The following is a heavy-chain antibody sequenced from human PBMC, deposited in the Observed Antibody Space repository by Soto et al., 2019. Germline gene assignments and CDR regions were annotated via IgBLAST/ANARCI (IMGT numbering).Heavy chain of an antibody. Sequence: ASVKVSCKASGYTFTGYYMHWVRQAPGQGLEWMGWINPNSGGTNYAQKFQGWVTMTRDTSISTAYMELSRLRSDDTAVYYCARDLMDTAMGRVGYGIDVRGQGTKVTVSS. CDR1: GYTFTGYY. CDR2: INPNSGGT. CDR3: ARDLMDTAMGRVGYGIDV. J-gene: IGHJ6*02. D-gene: IGHD5-18*01. V-gene: IGHV1-2*04.